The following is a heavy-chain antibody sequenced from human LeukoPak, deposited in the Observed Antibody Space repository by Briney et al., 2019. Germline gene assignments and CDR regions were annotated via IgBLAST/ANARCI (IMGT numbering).Heavy chain of an antibody. CDR2: IFGGGST. CDR3: ARGVPYYYHYYIDV. CDR1: GFILSDNH. V-gene: IGHV3-53*01. J-gene: IGHJ6*03. Sequence: PGGSLILSFAASGFILSDNHMNWVRPAPGKGLEWVSVIFGGGSTDYAESVKGRFTISRDNSKKKVYLQMNSLRAEDAAVYYCARGVPYYYHYYIDVWGKGTTVTVSS. D-gene: IGHD3-10*01.